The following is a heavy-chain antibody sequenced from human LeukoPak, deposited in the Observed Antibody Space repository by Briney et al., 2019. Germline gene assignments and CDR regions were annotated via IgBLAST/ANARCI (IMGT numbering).Heavy chain of an antibody. Sequence: ASVKVSCKASGYTFTSYDINWVRQAPGQGLEWMGWINPNSGGTNYAQKFQGRVTMTRDTSISTAYMELSRLRSDDTAVYYCARDYSGYDRFDYWGQGTLVTVSS. CDR1: GYTFTSYD. D-gene: IGHD5-12*01. CDR3: ARDYSGYDRFDY. V-gene: IGHV1-2*02. J-gene: IGHJ4*02. CDR2: INPNSGGT.